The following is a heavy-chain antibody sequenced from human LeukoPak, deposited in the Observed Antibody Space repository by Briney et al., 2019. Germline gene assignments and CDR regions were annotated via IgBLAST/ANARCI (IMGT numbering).Heavy chain of an antibody. CDR3: ARVPLTWLVRDYYYMDV. J-gene: IGHJ6*03. CDR1: GFTFSSYA. Sequence: GGSLRLSCAASGFTFSSYAMSWVRQAPGKGLEWVSGISGSGDSTYYAVSVKGRFTISRDSSKSTLFLQMNSLRADDTAVYYCARVPLTWLVRDYYYMDVRGKGTTVTVSS. CDR2: ISGSGDST. D-gene: IGHD2-21*01. V-gene: IGHV3-23*01.